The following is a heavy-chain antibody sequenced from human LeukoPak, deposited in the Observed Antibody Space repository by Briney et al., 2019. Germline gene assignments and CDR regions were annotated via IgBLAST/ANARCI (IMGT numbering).Heavy chain of an antibody. CDR1: GGTFSSYA. CDR2: IIPILGIA. D-gene: IGHD3-22*01. CDR3: ARDGEETYYFDSSGYYYRWFDP. Sequence: ASVKVSCKASGGTFSSYAISWVRQAPGQGLEWMGRIIPILGIANYAQKFQGRVTITADKSMSTAYMELSSLRSEDTAVYYCARDGEETYYFDSSGYYYRWFDPWGQGTLVTVSS. J-gene: IGHJ5*02. V-gene: IGHV1-69*04.